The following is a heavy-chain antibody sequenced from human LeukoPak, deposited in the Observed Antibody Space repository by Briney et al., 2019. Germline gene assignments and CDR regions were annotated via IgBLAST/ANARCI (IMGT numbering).Heavy chain of an antibody. D-gene: IGHD1-20*01. CDR3: ARDDYNWNVDAFEI. V-gene: IGHV3-11*04. J-gene: IGHJ3*02. CDR1: GFTFSDYY. Sequence: GGSLRLSCAASGFTFSDYYMSWIRQAPGKGLEWVSYISSSGSTIYYADSVKGRFTISRDNPKKSLYLQMNSLRAEDTAVYYCARDDYNWNVDAFEIWGQGSMVTVSS. CDR2: ISSSGSTI.